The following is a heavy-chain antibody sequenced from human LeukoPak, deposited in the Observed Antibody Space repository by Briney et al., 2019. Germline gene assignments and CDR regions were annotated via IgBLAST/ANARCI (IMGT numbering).Heavy chain of an antibody. D-gene: IGHD2-15*01. V-gene: IGHV4-34*01. CDR1: GGSFSGYY. CDR2: INHSGST. CDR3: ARGSWDIVVVVAAMGFDY. J-gene: IGHJ4*02. Sequence: PSETLSLTCAVYGGSFSGYYWSWIRQPPGKGLEWIGEINHSGSTNYNPSLKCRVTISVDTSKNQFSLKLSSVTAADTAVYYCARGSWDIVVVVAAMGFDYWGQGTLVTVSS.